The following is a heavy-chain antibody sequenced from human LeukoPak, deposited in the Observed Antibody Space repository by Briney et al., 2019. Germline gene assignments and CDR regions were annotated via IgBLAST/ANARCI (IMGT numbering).Heavy chain of an antibody. Sequence: GASVKVSCKASGGTFSSYAISWVRQAPGQGLEWMGRIIPIFGIANYAQKFQGRVTITADESTSTAYMELSSLRSEDTAVYYCARFGLGVSGYDFSDYWGQGTLVTVSS. CDR1: GGTFSSYA. CDR3: ARFGLGVSGYDFSDY. D-gene: IGHD5-12*01. J-gene: IGHJ4*02. CDR2: IIPIFGIA. V-gene: IGHV1-69*13.